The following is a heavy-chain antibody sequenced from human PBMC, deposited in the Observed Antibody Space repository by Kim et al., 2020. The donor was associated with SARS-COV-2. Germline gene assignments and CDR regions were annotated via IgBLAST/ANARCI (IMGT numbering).Heavy chain of an antibody. J-gene: IGHJ6*02. CDR2: ISSSGSTI. D-gene: IGHD6-13*01. Sequence: GGSLRLSCAASGFTFSSYEMNWVRQAPGKGLEWVSYISSSGSTIYYADSVKGRFTISRDNAKNSLYLQMNSLRAEDTAVYYCARDNRDTAAAGSVYYYYYGMDVWGQGTTVTVSS. CDR3: ARDNRDTAAAGSVYYYYYGMDV. V-gene: IGHV3-48*03. CDR1: GFTFSSYE.